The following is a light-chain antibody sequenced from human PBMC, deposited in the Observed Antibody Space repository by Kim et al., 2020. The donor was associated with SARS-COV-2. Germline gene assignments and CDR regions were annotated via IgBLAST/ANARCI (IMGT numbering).Light chain of an antibody. J-gene: IGLJ1*01. CDR3: QEWDTSTTYV. CDR1: KLGDKH. Sequence: SYELTQPPSVSVSPGQTASITCSGDKLGDKHACWYQQKPGQSPVLVIYQDNKRPSGIPERFSGSNSGNTATLTISGTQAMDEDDYYCQEWDTSTTYVFG. CDR2: QDN. V-gene: IGLV3-1*01.